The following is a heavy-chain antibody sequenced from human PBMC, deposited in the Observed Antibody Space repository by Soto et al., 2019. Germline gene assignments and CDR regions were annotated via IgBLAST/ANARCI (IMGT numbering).Heavy chain of an antibody. CDR3: AARFGGYCYRGVYFDY. CDR1: GGSISSSNW. J-gene: IGHJ4*02. V-gene: IGHV4-4*02. CDR2: IYHSGST. D-gene: IGHD2-21*02. Sequence: QVQLQESGPGLVKPSGTLSLTCAVSGGSISSSNWWSWVRQPPGKGLEWIGEIYHSGSTNYNPSLKSPVNISVDKSQNQFPLKLGSVARADPAVYYCAARFGGYCYRGVYFDYWGQGTLVTVSS.